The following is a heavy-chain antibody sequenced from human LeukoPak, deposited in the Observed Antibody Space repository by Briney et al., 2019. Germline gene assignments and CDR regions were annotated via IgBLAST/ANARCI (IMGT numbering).Heavy chain of an antibody. CDR1: GYTFTDYY. CDR3: ARSSLYYYYMDV. V-gene: IGHV1-69-2*01. Sequence: ASVRISCKVSGYTFTDYYMHWVQQAPGKGLEWMGLVDPEDGETIYAEKFQGRVTITADTSTDTAYMELSSLRSEDTAVYYCARSSLYYYYMDVWGKGTTVTVSS. D-gene: IGHD2-2*01. J-gene: IGHJ6*03. CDR2: VDPEDGET.